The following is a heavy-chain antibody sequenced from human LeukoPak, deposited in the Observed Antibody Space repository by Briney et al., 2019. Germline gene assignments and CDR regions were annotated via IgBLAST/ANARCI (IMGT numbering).Heavy chain of an antibody. J-gene: IGHJ4*02. CDR3: ARGLSAIVH. CDR1: GGSFSGYY. Sequence: SETLSLTCAVYGGSFSGYYWSWIRQPPGKGLEWIGEINHSGSTNYNPSLRSRVTISVDTSKNQFSLKLSSVTAADTAVYYCARGLSAIVHWGQGTLVTVSS. D-gene: IGHD2-21*02. V-gene: IGHV4-34*01. CDR2: INHSGST.